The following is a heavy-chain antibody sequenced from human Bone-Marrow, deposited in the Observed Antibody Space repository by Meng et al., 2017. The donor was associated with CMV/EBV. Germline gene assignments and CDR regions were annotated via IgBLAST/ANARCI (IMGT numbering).Heavy chain of an antibody. D-gene: IGHD3-10*01. V-gene: IGHV1-46*01. J-gene: IGHJ6*02. Sequence: ASVKVSCKASGYTFTSYYMHWVRQAPRQGLEWMGIINPSGGSTSYAQKFQGRVTMTRDTSTSTVYMELSSLRSEDTAVYYCARGITMVRGNYYYGMDVWGQGTTVTVSS. CDR1: GYTFTSYY. CDR3: ARGITMVRGNYYYGMDV. CDR2: INPSGGST.